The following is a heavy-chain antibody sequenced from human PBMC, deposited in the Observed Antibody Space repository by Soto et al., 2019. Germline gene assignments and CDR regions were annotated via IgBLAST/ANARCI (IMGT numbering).Heavy chain of an antibody. Sequence: GSLRLSCAASGFIFSNYVMHWVRQAPGKGLEWVAVISYDGNSKHYADSVKGRFTISRDNSKSTLYVQMNSLRAEDTAVYYCARSYCGDDCALDHWGQGTLVTV. CDR2: ISYDGNSK. V-gene: IGHV3-30-3*01. J-gene: IGHJ4*02. CDR3: ARSYCGDDCALDH. CDR1: GFIFSNYV. D-gene: IGHD2-21*02.